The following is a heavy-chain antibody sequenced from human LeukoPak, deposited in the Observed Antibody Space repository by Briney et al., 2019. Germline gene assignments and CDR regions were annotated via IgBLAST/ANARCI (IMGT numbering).Heavy chain of an antibody. CDR2: ITGSAGGT. CDR1: GFTFSSYA. CDR3: AKGGAAGVVDWFDL. J-gene: IGHJ5*02. Sequence: GGSLRLSCAVSGFTFSSYAMMWVRQAPGKGLEWVSTITGSAGGTYYADSVKGRFTISRENSKNTLYLIMNSLRAEDTAVYYCAKGGAAGVVDWFDLWGQGTLVAVSS. D-gene: IGHD2-8*01. V-gene: IGHV3-23*01.